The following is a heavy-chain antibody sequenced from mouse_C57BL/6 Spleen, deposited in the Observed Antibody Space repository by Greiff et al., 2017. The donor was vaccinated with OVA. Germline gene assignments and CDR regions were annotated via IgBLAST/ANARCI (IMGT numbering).Heavy chain of an antibody. V-gene: IGHV1-50*01. Sequence: QVQLKQSGAELVTPWASVKLSCKASGYTFTSYWMQWVKQRPGQGLEWIGEIDPSDSSTNYNQKFKGKATLTVDSSSSTSYMQLRRLTSDASPVYYCASGGRGDYWGQGTTLTVSS. CDR3: ASGGRGDY. CDR1: GYTFTSYW. CDR2: IDPSDSST. D-gene: IGHD3-3*01. J-gene: IGHJ2*01.